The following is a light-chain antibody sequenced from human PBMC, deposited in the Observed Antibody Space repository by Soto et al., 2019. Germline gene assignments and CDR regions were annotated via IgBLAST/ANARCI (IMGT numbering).Light chain of an antibody. J-gene: IGKJ4*01. Sequence: EIVLTQSPPTLSVSPGERATLSCRASQSVSSYLAWYQQKPGQAPRLLIYDASNRATGIPARFSGSGSGTDFTLTISSLEPEDFAVYYCQQRSNWPPLTFGGGTKVEIK. V-gene: IGKV3-11*01. CDR2: DAS. CDR3: QQRSNWPPLT. CDR1: QSVSSY.